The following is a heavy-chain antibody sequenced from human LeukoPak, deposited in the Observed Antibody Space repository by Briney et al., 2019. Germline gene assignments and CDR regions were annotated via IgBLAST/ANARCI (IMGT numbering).Heavy chain of an antibody. CDR1: GFTFSDYY. J-gene: IGHJ4*02. CDR3: ARNHRIGTIAARRGYYFDY. V-gene: IGHV3-11*06. Sequence: GGSLRLSCAASGFTFSDYYMSWIRQAPGKGLEWVSYISSSSSYTNYAASVKGRFTISRDNAKNSLYLQMNSLRAEDTAVYYCARNHRIGTIAARRGYYFDYWGQGTLVTVSS. CDR2: ISSSSSYT. D-gene: IGHD6-6*01.